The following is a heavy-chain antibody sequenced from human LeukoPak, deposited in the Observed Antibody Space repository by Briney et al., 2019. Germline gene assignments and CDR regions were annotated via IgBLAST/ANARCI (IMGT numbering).Heavy chain of an antibody. V-gene: IGHV3-48*04. J-gene: IGHJ6*02. CDR3: ARDPYPQLWLEYYYGMDV. D-gene: IGHD5-18*01. Sequence: PGGSLRLSCAASGFTFSSYSMNWVRQAPGKGLEWVSYISSSSSTIYYADSVKGRFTISRDNAKNSLYLQMNSLRAEDTAVYYCARDPYPQLWLEYYYGMDVWGQGTTVTVSS. CDR2: ISSSSSTI. CDR1: GFTFSSYS.